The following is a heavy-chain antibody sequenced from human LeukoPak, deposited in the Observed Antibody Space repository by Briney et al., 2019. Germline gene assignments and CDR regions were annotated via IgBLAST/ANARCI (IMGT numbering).Heavy chain of an antibody. J-gene: IGHJ6*02. D-gene: IGHD5-24*01. CDR3: AREMANYYYYYGMDV. V-gene: IGHV3-23*01. CDR2: VSGNGGNT. Sequence: GGSLRLSCAASGFTFSNYAMSWVRQAPGKGLEWVSGVSGNGGNTYYADSVKGRFTISRDNSKNTLYLQMNSLRAEDTAVYYCAREMANYYYYYGMDVWGQGTTVTVSS. CDR1: GFTFSNYA.